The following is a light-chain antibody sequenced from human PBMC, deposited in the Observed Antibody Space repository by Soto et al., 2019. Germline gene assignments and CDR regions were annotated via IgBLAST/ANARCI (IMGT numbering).Light chain of an antibody. CDR1: QGVSSN. CDR2: GAS. V-gene: IGKV3-15*01. CDR3: QQYNKWHPYT. J-gene: IGKJ2*01. Sequence: EIVMTQSPANLSVSPGDRATLSCRASQGVSSNLAWYQQKPGQGPRLLIYGASTRATSIPARFSGSGSGTEVTLPINSLQSAEYAVYYCQQYNKWHPYTFGQGTKVEIK.